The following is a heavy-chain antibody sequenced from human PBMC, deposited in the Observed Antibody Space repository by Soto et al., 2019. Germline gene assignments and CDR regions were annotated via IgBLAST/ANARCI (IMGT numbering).Heavy chain of an antibody. CDR1: GYTFTSYY. J-gene: IGHJ6*03. D-gene: IGHD3-9*01. CDR2: INPSGGST. Sequence: ASVKVSCKASGYTFTSYYMHWVRQAPGQGLEWMGIINPSGGSTSYAQKFQGRVTMTRDTSTSTVYMELSSLRSEDTAVYYCASYAFRPVRDILTGYYTGYYMDVWGKGTTVTVSS. V-gene: IGHV1-46*03. CDR3: ASYAFRPVRDILTGYYTGYYMDV.